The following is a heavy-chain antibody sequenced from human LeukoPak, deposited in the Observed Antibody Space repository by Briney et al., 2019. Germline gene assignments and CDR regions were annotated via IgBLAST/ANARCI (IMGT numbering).Heavy chain of an antibody. CDR3: ARARYGSGGYFFDF. CDR1: GFNFNSYW. J-gene: IGHJ4*02. CDR2: IKQDGSDI. Sequence: GGSLRLSCAASGFNFNSYWMSWVRQAPEKGLECVANIKQDGSDIYFVDSVKGRFTISRDNAKRSLYLQMNSLRGEDTAVYYCARARYGSGGYFFDFWGQGTLVTVSS. D-gene: IGHD3-10*01. V-gene: IGHV3-7*04.